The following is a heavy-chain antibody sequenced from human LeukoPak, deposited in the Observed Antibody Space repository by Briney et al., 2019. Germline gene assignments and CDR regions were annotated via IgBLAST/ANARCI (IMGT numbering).Heavy chain of an antibody. CDR1: GYTFTIYG. D-gene: IGHD2-15*01. V-gene: IGHV1-18*01. J-gene: IGHJ4*02. Sequence: ASVKVSFTSSGYTFTIYGISWGRQAPGQGLEWMGGISAYNGDTNYAQNVQGRLTMTTDTSTGTAYMELRSLRSDDTAVYYCGRLADKKLQRFLDYWGQGTLVTVSS. CDR3: GRLADKKLQRFLDY. CDR2: ISAYNGDT.